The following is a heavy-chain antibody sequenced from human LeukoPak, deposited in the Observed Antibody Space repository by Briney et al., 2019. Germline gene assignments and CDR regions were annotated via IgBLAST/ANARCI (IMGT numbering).Heavy chain of an antibody. D-gene: IGHD2-8*01. V-gene: IGHV4-59*08. Sequence: SETLSLTCTASGGSISSYYWSWIRQPPGKGLEWIGYISYSGSTNYNPSLKSRVTTSLDTSNNQLSLKLTSVTAADTAVYYCATHRSNYANFDQWGQGTLVTVSS. CDR3: ATHRSNYANFDQ. J-gene: IGHJ4*02. CDR2: ISYSGST. CDR1: GGSISSYY.